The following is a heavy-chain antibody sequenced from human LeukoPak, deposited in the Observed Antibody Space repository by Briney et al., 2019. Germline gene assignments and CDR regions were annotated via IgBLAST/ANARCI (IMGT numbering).Heavy chain of an antibody. CDR3: AKSRSSGLYGSYYYGMDV. V-gene: IGHV3-53*01. CDR2: IYSGGST. J-gene: IGHJ6*02. D-gene: IGHD6-19*01. CDR1: GFTVSSNY. Sequence: GGSLRLSCAASGFTVSSNYMSWLRQAPGKGLDWVSVIYSGGSTYYADCVMGGFTISRDNSKNTLYLQMNSLRAEDTAVSYCAKSRSSGLYGSYYYGMDVWGQGTTVTVSS.